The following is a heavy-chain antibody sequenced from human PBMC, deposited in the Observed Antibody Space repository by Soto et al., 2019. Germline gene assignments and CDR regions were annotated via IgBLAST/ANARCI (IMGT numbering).Heavy chain of an antibody. CDR2: SSYGGIT. V-gene: IGHV4-59*01. J-gene: IGHJ4*02. CDR3: ERARKATYITGGFDS. Sequence: ETLSLTGGVSGGSISDYYWSWIRQSPEKGLEYIAYSSYGGITNLNGALNGRVTMSIDTSKNQFSLNATSLTAADTAVYYCERARKATYITGGFDSWGQGTLVTVYS. D-gene: IGHD3-3*01. CDR1: GGSISDYY.